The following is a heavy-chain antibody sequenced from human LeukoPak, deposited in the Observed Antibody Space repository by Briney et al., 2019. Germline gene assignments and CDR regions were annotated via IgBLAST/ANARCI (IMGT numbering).Heavy chain of an antibody. Sequence: ASVKVSCKASGYTFTGYYMHWVRQAPGQGLEWMGRINPNSGGTNYAQKFQGRVTMTRDTSISTAYKELSRLRSDDTAVYYCARELVPAAILVEYYYYYGMDVWGQGTTVTVSS. CDR1: GYTFTGYY. CDR3: ARELVPAAILVEYYYYYGMDV. V-gene: IGHV1-2*06. J-gene: IGHJ6*02. D-gene: IGHD2-2*01. CDR2: INPNSGGT.